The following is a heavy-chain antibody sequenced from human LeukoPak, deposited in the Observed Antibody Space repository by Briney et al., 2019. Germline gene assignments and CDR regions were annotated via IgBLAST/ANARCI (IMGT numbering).Heavy chain of an antibody. CDR2: IRYDGSDK. CDR1: GFSLINSD. J-gene: IGHJ3*02. V-gene: IGHV3-30*02. D-gene: IGHD5-24*01. Sequence: GGSLRLSCASSGFSLINSDMHWVRQAPGKEPEWGAFIRYDGSDKYYADSLKGRFTISRDNSKNTLYLQMNSPSGEDTAVYYCARNRVGFHYADAFDMWGQGTMVTVSS. CDR3: ARNRVGFHYADAFDM.